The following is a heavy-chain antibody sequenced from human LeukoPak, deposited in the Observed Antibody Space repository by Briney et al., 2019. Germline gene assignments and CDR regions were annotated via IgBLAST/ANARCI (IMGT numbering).Heavy chain of an antibody. D-gene: IGHD2-15*01. V-gene: IGHV3-74*01. J-gene: IGHJ4*02. CDR2: INSDGSST. Sequence: PGGSLRLSCAASGFTFSSYWMHWVRQAPGKGLVWVSRINSDGSSTSYADSVKGRFTISRDNAKNTLYLQMNSLRAEDTAVYYSVCSGGSCFASYWGQGTLVTVSS. CDR1: GFTFSSYW. CDR3: VCSGGSCFASY.